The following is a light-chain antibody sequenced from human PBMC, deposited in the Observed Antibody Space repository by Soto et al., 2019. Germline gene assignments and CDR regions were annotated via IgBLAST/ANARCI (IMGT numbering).Light chain of an antibody. CDR3: QQYNNWPL. J-gene: IGKJ3*01. CDR1: QSVSSN. V-gene: IGKV3-15*01. CDR2: GAS. Sequence: EIVMTQSPATLSVSPGERATLSCRASQSVSSNLAWYQQKPGQAPRLLIYGASTRVTGIPAMFSGSGSGTEFTLTLSSLQSEDFAVYYCQQYNNWPLFGPGTKVDIK.